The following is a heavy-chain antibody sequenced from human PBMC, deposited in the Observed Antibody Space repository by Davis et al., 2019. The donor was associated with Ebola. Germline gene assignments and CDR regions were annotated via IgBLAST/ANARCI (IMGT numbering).Heavy chain of an antibody. CDR3: ARGLTGYSSGWYDY. CDR2: ISAYNGNT. V-gene: IGHV1-18*01. J-gene: IGHJ4*02. Sequence: AASVKVSCKASGYTFTSYAMHWVRQAPGQRLEWMGWISAYNGNTNYAQNVQGRVTMTTDTSTSTAYMEVGILRSDDTAVYYCARGLTGYSSGWYDYWGQGTLVTVSS. CDR1: GYTFTSYA. D-gene: IGHD6-19*01.